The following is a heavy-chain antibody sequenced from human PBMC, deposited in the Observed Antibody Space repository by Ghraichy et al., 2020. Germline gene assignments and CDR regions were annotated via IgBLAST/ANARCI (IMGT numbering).Heavy chain of an antibody. Sequence: SETLSLTCTVSGGSISSSSYYWGWIRQPPVKGLEWIGSIYYSGSTYYNPSLKSRVTISVDTSKNQFSLKLSSVTAADTAVYYCATPQWLGYAGGFDPWGQGTLVTVSS. CDR3: ATPQWLGYAGGFDP. J-gene: IGHJ5*02. CDR2: IYYSGST. CDR1: GGSISSSSYY. V-gene: IGHV4-39*01. D-gene: IGHD6-19*01.